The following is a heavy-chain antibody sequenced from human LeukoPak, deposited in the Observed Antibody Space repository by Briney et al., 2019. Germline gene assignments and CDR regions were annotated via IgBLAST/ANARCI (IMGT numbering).Heavy chain of an antibody. J-gene: IGHJ5*02. CDR2: IYSSGST. CDR1: GVSISRYY. D-gene: IGHD3-10*01. CDR3: ARDSGTTGEVKFDP. Sequence: SETLSLTCNVSGVSISRYYWSWIRQPAGKGLEWIGRIYSSGSTTYNPSLKSRVTMSIDTSKNQFSLKLSFVTAADTAVYYCARDSGTTGEVKFDPWGQGTLVTVSS. V-gene: IGHV4-4*07.